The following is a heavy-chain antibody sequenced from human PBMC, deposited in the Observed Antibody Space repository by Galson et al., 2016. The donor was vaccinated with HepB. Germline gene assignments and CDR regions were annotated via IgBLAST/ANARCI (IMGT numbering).Heavy chain of an antibody. CDR3: GRGDAFDI. CDR1: GFNFRTYS. CDR2: IDGSNDHI. Sequence: SLRLSCAASGFNFRTYSVNWVRQAPGKGLEWVSSIDGSNDHIHYEDSVKGRFTMSRDDAKNLLYLQMNSLRAEDTAVYYCGRGDAFDIRGQGTVVTVSA. J-gene: IGHJ3*02. D-gene: IGHD3-16*01. V-gene: IGHV3-21*01.